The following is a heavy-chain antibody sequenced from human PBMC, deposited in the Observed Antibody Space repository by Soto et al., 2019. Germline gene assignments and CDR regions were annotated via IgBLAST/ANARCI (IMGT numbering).Heavy chain of an antibody. D-gene: IGHD6-19*01. CDR3: AIGLEHGNYNWFDP. CDR2: IYYSGST. Sequence: QVQLQESGPGLVKPSQTLSLTCTVSGGSISSGGYYWSWIRQHPGKGLEWIGYIYYSGSTYYNPSLKSRVTISVDTSKSQLSLKLSSVTAADTAVYYCAIGLEHGNYNWFDPWGQGTLVTVSS. J-gene: IGHJ5*02. CDR1: GGSISSGGYY. V-gene: IGHV4-31*03.